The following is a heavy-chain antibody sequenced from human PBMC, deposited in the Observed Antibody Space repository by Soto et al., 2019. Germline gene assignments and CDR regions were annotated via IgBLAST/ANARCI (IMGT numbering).Heavy chain of an antibody. V-gene: IGHV4-59*01. J-gene: IGHJ5*02. CDR2: MNDFGRT. D-gene: IGHD2-8*01. CDR3: ARSFCRDAVRCNWLDP. CDR1: GASSSSYY. Sequence: QVQLQESGPGLVKSSETLSLTCTVSGASSSSYYWSWIRQPPGKGLEWIGYMNDFGRTIYNPYLKSPVTLSLDTSKNQVSLKLTSVIAADTAVYYCARSFCRDAVRCNWLDPWGQGTLVTVSS.